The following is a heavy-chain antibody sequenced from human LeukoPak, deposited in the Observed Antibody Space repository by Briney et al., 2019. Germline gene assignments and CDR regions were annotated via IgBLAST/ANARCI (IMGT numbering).Heavy chain of an antibody. CDR3: ARDLGLYYMDV. CDR2: IYTSGST. CDR1: GGSISSGSYY. J-gene: IGHJ6*03. Sequence: TLSLTYTVSGGSISSGSYYWSWIRQPAGKGLEWIGRIYTSGSTNYNPSLKSRVTISVDTSKNQFSLKLSSVTAADTAVYYCARDLGLYYMDVWGKGTTVTISS. V-gene: IGHV4-61*02.